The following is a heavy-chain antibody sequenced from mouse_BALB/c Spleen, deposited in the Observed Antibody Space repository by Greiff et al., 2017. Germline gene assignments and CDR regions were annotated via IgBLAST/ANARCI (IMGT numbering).Heavy chain of an antibody. CDR2: ISSGGST. D-gene: IGHD2-3*01. J-gene: IGHJ3*01. CDR1: GFTFSSYA. V-gene: IGHV5-6-5*01. CDR3: ARVYDGYPFAY. Sequence: EVQLVESGGGLVKPGGSLKLSCAASGFTFSSYAMSWVRQTPEKRLEWVASISSGGSTYYPDSVKGRFTISRDNARNILYLQMSSLRSEDTAMYYCARVYDGYPFAYWGQGTLVTVSA.